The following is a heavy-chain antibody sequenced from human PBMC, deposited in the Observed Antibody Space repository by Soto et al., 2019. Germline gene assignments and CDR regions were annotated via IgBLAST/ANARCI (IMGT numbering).Heavy chain of an antibody. V-gene: IGHV3-53*04. CDR1: GFTVSSNY. Sequence: EVQLVESGGGLVQPGGSLRLSCAASGFTVSSNYMSWVRQAPGKGLEWVSVIYSGGSTYYADPVKGRFTISRHNSKNTLYLQMNSLRAEDTAVYYCARADPGARRSNYYYGMDVWGQGTTVTVSS. J-gene: IGHJ6*02. D-gene: IGHD2-2*01. CDR3: ARADPGARRSNYYYGMDV. CDR2: IYSGGST.